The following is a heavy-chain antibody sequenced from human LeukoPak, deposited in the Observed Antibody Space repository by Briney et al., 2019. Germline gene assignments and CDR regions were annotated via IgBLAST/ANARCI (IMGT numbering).Heavy chain of an antibody. CDR2: ISYSGST. V-gene: IGHV4-59*01. D-gene: IGHD3-16*01. J-gene: IGHJ4*02. Sequence: SETLSLTCTVSGDPMSRYYWSWIRQPPGKGLEWIGYISYSGSTNYNPSLKSRVTMSVDTSKNKFSLNLRSVTAADTAVYYCARGGKYYDYVWGSYIFDYWGQGTLVTVSS. CDR1: GDPMSRYY. CDR3: ARGGKYYDYVWGSYIFDY.